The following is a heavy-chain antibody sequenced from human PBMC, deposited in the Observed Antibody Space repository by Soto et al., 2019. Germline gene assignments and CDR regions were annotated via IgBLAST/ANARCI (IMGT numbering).Heavy chain of an antibody. CDR3: ARHTSEWRSLLT. V-gene: IGHV4-59*08. CDR2: IYYSGYT. J-gene: IGHJ4*02. Sequence: QVQLQESGPGLVKPSETLSLTCTVSGGSISSNYWSWIRQPPGQGLEWIGYIYYSGYTNYNPSLKSRVTISKDTSKNQSSLKLSSVTAADTAVYYGARHTSEWRSLLTWGQGTLVTVSS. D-gene: IGHD3-3*01. CDR1: GGSISSNY.